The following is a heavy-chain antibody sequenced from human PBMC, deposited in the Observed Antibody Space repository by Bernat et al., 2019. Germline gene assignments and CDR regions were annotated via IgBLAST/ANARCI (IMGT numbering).Heavy chain of an antibody. CDR2: ISYDGSNK. V-gene: IGHV3-30*18. D-gene: IGHD3-3*01. CDR3: AKQYYDSNDAFDI. J-gene: IGHJ3*02. Sequence: QVQLVESGGGVVQPGRSLRLSCAASGFTFSSYGMHWVRQAPGKGLEWGAVISYDGSNKYYADSVKGRFTISRDNSKNTLYLQMNSLRAEDTAVYYCAKQYYDSNDAFDIWGQGTMVTVSS. CDR1: GFTFSSYG.